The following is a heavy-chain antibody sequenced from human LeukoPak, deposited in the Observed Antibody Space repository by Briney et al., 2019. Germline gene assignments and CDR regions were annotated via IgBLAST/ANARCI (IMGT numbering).Heavy chain of an antibody. CDR3: ARLGAGPTYYDFWSGYSSFYFDY. V-gene: IGHV4-39*02. J-gene: IGHJ4*02. D-gene: IGHD3-3*01. CDR1: GGSTSGGNYY. CDR2: ISSSGNT. Sequence: SETLSLTCIVSGGSTSGGNYYWGWIRRPPGKGLEWIGGISSSGNTYYNPSLKSRITISVDTSKNHFSLKLSSVTAAGTAVYYCARLGAGPTYYDFWSGYSSFYFDYWGQGTLVTVSS.